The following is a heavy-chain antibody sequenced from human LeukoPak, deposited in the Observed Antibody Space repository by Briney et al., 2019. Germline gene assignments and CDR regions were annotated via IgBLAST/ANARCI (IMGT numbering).Heavy chain of an antibody. J-gene: IGHJ4*02. D-gene: IGHD6-13*01. CDR3: AKRSAEEQQLGGHFDY. CDR2: ISYDGTNK. V-gene: IGHV3-30*18. CDR1: GFNFNDFA. Sequence: GGSLRLSCEASGFNFNDFAMHWVRQAPGKGLEWVALISYDGTNKFYAESVKGRFTISRDNSKNTLFLQMNSLRAEDTAVFYCAKRSAEEQQLGGHFDYWGQGTLVTVSS.